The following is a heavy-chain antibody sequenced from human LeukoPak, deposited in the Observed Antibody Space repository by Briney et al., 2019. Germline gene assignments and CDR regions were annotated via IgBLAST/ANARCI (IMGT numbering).Heavy chain of an antibody. V-gene: IGHV4-39*01. CDR1: GGSINSRGYY. CDR3: ARHHGYPRYFFDY. Sequence: SETLSLTCTVSGGSINSRGYYCGWIRQPPGKRLEWIGSIFYSGSTYYNPSLKSRVTISVDTSKNQFSLKVTSVTAADTALYYCARHHGYPRYFFDYWGQGTLVTVSS. D-gene: IGHD5-18*01. CDR2: IFYSGST. J-gene: IGHJ4*02.